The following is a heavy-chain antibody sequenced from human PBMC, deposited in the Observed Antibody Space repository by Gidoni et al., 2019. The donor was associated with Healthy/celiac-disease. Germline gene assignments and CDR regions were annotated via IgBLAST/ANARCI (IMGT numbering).Heavy chain of an antibody. V-gene: IGHV4-39*07. CDR3: ARAPIEPDYDILTGPGLAHAFDI. CDR2: IYYSGST. J-gene: IGHJ3*02. Sequence: QLQLQESGPGLVKPSETLSLTCTVSGGSISSSSYYWGWIRQPPGKGLEWIGSIYYSGSTYYNPSLKSRVTISVDTSKNQFSLKLSSVTAADTAVYYCARAPIEPDYDILTGPGLAHAFDIWGQGTMVTVSS. CDR1: GGSISSSSYY. D-gene: IGHD3-9*01.